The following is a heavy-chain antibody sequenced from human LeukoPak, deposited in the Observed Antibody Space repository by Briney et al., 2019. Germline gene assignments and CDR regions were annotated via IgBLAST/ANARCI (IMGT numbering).Heavy chain of an antibody. D-gene: IGHD3-10*01. CDR3: AKLNTMVRAVIPRTDAYYYYGMDV. J-gene: IGHJ6*02. Sequence: QPGRSLRLSCAASRFTFSSYGVHWVRQAPGKGLEWVAVISYDGSNKYYADSVKGRFTISRDNSKNTLYLQMNSMRAEDTAVYYCAKLNTMVRAVIPRTDAYYYYGMDVWGQGTTVTVSS. CDR1: RFTFSSYG. CDR2: ISYDGSNK. V-gene: IGHV3-30*18.